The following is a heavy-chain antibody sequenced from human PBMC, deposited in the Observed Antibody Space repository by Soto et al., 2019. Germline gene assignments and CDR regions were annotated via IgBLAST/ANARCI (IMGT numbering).Heavy chain of an antibody. CDR3: ARPPYPGCINAVCYPLDY. V-gene: IGHV1-46*01. D-gene: IGHD2-8*01. CDR2: INPSGGST. CDR1: GYTFTSYY. Sequence: QVQLVQSGAEVKKPGASVKISCKASGYTFTSYYMHWVRQAPGQGLEWMGIINPSGGSTNYAQKLQARVAMTKDTSTSTGYMELNSLRSEDTAVYYCARPPYPGCINAVCYPLDYWGQGTLVTVSS. J-gene: IGHJ4*02.